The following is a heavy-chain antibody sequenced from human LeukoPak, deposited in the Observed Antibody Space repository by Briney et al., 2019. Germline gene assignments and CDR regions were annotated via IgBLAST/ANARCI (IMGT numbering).Heavy chain of an antibody. J-gene: IGHJ4*02. CDR1: GFTVSSNY. CDR2: ISPSGGIT. D-gene: IGHD6-13*01. Sequence: GGSLRLSCAASGFTVSSNYMAWVRQAPGKGLEWVSGISPSGGITYYADSVKGRFTISRDNAKNSLYLQMNSLRAEDTAVYYCARDLMGIAYRGAFYYWGQGTLVTVSS. V-gene: IGHV3-11*01. CDR3: ARDLMGIAYRGAFYY.